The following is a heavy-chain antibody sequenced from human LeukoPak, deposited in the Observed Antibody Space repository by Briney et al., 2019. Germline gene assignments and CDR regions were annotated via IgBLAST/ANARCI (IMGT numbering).Heavy chain of an antibody. CDR2: IKEDGSEK. Sequence: GGSLRLSCAVSGFTFSTFWMSWVRQAPGKGLEWVANIKEDGSEKDYVDSVRGRYTISRDNAKNSLALQMNSLRADDTAIYYCARLHSLDYWGQGTLVTVSS. D-gene: IGHD1-26*01. CDR3: ARLHSLDY. V-gene: IGHV3-7*01. CDR1: GFTFSTFW. J-gene: IGHJ4*02.